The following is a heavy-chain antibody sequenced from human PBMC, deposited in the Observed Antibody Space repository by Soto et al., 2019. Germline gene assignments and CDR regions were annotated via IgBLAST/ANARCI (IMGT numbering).Heavy chain of an antibody. CDR3: ARDEGGDYYYMDV. D-gene: IGHD3-16*01. CDR1: GGSISSYY. V-gene: IGHV4-59*01. J-gene: IGHJ6*03. Sequence: QVQLQESGPGLVKPSETLSLTCTVSGGSISSYYWSWIRQPPGKGLEWIGYIYYSGSTNYNPSLKSLVTISVDTSKNQFSLKLSSVTAADTAVYYCARDEGGDYYYMDVWGKGTTVTVSS. CDR2: IYYSGST.